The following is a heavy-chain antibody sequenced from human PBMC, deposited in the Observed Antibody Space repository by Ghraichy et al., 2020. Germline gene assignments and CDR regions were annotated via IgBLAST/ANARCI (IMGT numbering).Heavy chain of an antibody. Sequence: GGSLRLSCAASGFTFSTYAMNWVRQAPGRGLEWVSSISSSGDGTYYADSMKGRFTISRDNSKNTLYLQMNSLRDEDTAIYYCAKKRPGYYGLDVWGRGTTVTVSS. CDR3: AKKRPGYYGLDV. CDR1: GFTFSTYA. J-gene: IGHJ6*02. V-gene: IGHV3-23*01. CDR2: ISSSGDGT.